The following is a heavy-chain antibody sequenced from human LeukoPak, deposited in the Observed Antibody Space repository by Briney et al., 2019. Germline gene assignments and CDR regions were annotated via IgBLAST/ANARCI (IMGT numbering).Heavy chain of an antibody. CDR1: GYSLCGGYD. Sequence: LETLSLSCAVSGYSLCGGYDWAWIGPPPAKGLEWIGSIYHSGSTYYNPSLKSRVTISVDTSKNQFSLKLSSVTAADTAVYYCARGQGQQLPWYAVDIWGQGTIVIVSS. D-gene: IGHD6-13*01. V-gene: IGHV4-38-2*01. J-gene: IGHJ3*02. CDR2: IYHSGST. CDR3: ARGQGQQLPWYAVDI.